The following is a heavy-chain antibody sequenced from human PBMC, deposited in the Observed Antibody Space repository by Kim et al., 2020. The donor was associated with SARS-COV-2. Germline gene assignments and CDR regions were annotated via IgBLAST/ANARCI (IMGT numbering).Heavy chain of an antibody. D-gene: IGHD2-15*01. V-gene: IGHV3-30-3*01. CDR2: ISYDGSNK. J-gene: IGHJ6*02. CDR3: ASDIAARVQYYYYGMDV. CDR1: GFTFSSYA. Sequence: GGSLRLSCAASGFTFSSYAMHWVRQAPGKGLEWVAVISYDGSNKYFADSVKGRFTISRDNSKNTLYLQMNSLTAEDTAVYYCASDIAARVQYYYYGMDVWGQGTTVTVSS.